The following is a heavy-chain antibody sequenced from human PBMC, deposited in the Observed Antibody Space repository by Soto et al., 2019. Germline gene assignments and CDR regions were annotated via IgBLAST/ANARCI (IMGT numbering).Heavy chain of an antibody. J-gene: IGHJ5*02. Sequence: ASVKVSCKASGYTFTSYGISWVRQAPGQGLEWMGWISAYNGNTNYAQKLQGRVTMTTDTSTSTAYMELRSLRSDDTAVYYCARVIGYSSSWYRPNWFDPWGQGTLVTVSS. D-gene: IGHD6-13*01. CDR1: GYTFTSYG. CDR2: ISAYNGNT. V-gene: IGHV1-18*01. CDR3: ARVIGYSSSWYRPNWFDP.